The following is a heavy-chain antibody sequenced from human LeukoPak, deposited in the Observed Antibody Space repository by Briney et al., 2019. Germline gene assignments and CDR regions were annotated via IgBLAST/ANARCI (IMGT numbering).Heavy chain of an antibody. CDR2: ISGSGGST. D-gene: IGHD4-17*01. J-gene: IGHJ5*02. CDR1: GFTFSSYG. Sequence: GGTLRLSCAASGFTFSSYGMSWVRQAPGKGLEWVSAISGSGGSTYYADSVKGRFTISRDNAKNTLYLQMNSLRAEDTAVYYCARARGLGYGDDVRWFDPWGQGTLVTVSS. CDR3: ARARGLGYGDDVRWFDP. V-gene: IGHV3-23*01.